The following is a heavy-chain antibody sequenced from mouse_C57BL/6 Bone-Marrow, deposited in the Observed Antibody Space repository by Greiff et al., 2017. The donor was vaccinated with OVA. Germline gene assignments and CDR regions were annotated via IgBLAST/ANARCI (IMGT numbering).Heavy chain of an antibody. CDR1: GFTFSSYG. V-gene: IGHV5-6*01. CDR3: ARQDYYGSSYGY. J-gene: IGHJ2*01. CDR2: ISSGGSYT. Sequence: EVQVVESGGDLVKPGGSLKLSCAASGFTFSSYGMSWVRQTPDKRLEWVATISSGGSYTYYPDSVKGRFTISRDNAKNTLYLQMSSLKSEDTAMYYCARQDYYGSSYGYWGQGTTLTVSS. D-gene: IGHD1-1*01.